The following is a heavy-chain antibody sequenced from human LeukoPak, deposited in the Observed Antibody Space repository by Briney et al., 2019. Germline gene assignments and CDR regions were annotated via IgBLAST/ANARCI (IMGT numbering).Heavy chain of an antibody. CDR1: GGSFSVYY. V-gene: IGHV4-34*01. CDR3: ASAHTMTTGFDY. CDR2: INHSGST. D-gene: IGHD4-17*01. Sequence: SETLSLTCAVYGGSFSVYYWNWIRQPPGKGLEWIGEINHSGSTDYNPSLKSRVTVSVDASKNQFSLKLSSVTAADTALYYCASAHTMTTGFDYWGQGTLVTVSS. J-gene: IGHJ4*02.